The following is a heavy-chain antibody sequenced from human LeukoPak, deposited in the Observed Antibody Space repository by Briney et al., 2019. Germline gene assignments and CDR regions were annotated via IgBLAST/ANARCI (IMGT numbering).Heavy chain of an antibody. CDR2: IYYSGST. CDR1: GGSISSSSYY. J-gene: IGHJ4*02. Sequence: SETLSLTCTVPGGSISSSSYYWGWIRQPPGKGLEWIASIYYSGSTYYNPSLKSRVTISVDTSKNQFSLKLSSVTAADTAVYYCAGHLPYSNYCYYWGQGTLATVSS. D-gene: IGHD4-11*01. V-gene: IGHV4-39*01. CDR3: AGHLPYSNYCYY.